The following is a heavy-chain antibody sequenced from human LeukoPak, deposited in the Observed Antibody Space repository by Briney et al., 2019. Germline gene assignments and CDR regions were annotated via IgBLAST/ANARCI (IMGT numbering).Heavy chain of an antibody. D-gene: IGHD3-22*01. Sequence: SETLSLTCTVSGGSISSGSYYWSWIRQPGGRGLEWIGRIYTSGSTNYNPSLKSRVTISVDTSKNQFSLKLSSVTAADTAVYYCAGDSSGYYYFDYWGQGTLVTVSS. V-gene: IGHV4-61*02. CDR2: IYTSGST. CDR1: GGSISSGSYY. J-gene: IGHJ4*02. CDR3: AGDSSGYYYFDY.